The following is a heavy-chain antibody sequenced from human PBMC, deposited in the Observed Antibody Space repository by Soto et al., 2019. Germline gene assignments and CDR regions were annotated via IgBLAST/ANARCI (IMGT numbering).Heavy chain of an antibody. V-gene: IGHV3-33*01. D-gene: IGHD3-10*01. CDR2: IWHDGSKK. Sequence: QVQLVVSGGGVVQPGRSLRLSCAASGFRNYGMHWVRQAPGKGLEWVALIWHDGSKKHYADSVKGRFTISRDDSKNTVDLQMNGLRADDTAVYYCARDRGDFGSGGSFFDYWGQGTLVTVSS. J-gene: IGHJ4*02. CDR3: ARDRGDFGSGGSFFDY. CDR1: GFRNYG.